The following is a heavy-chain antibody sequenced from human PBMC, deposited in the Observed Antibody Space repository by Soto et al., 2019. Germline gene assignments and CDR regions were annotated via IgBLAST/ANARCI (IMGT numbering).Heavy chain of an antibody. CDR1: GGSISRGFYY. CDR3: ARDNSKDYGDYSSTPFDI. D-gene: IGHD4-17*01. J-gene: IGHJ3*02. CDR2: ISYSGST. V-gene: IGHV4-30-4*01. Sequence: SETLSLTCTVSGGSISRGFYYWIWIRQPPGRVLEWIGYISYSGSTYYNPSLKSRVTISVDTSKNQFSLKLSSVTAADAAVYYCARDNSKDYGDYSSTPFDIRGQGTMVSV.